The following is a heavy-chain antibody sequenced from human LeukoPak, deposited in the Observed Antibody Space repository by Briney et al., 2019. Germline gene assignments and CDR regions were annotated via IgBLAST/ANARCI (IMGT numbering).Heavy chain of an antibody. D-gene: IGHD6-19*01. CDR3: ARRAVAENYFDY. J-gene: IGHJ4*02. V-gene: IGHV4-59*08. CDR2: IYSSGST. Sequence: SETLSLTCTVSGGSITSYYWSWIRQPPGKGLEWIGYIYSSGSTTYNPFLKSRVTISVDTSKNQFSLKLTSVTAADTAVYYCARRAVAENYFDYWGQGTLVPDPS. CDR1: GGSITSYY.